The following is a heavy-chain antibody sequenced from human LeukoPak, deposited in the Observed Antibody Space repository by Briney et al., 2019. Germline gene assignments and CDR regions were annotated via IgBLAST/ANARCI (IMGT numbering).Heavy chain of an antibody. CDR1: GGSISSYY. Sequence: SETLSLTCTVSGGSISSYYWSWIRQPAGKGLEWIGRIYTSGSTNYNPSLKSRVTMSVDTSKNQFSLKLSSVTAADTAVYYCARDHRVGGNWYFDLWGRGTLVTVSS. CDR3: ARDHRVGGNWYFDL. D-gene: IGHD1-26*01. J-gene: IGHJ2*01. V-gene: IGHV4-4*07. CDR2: IYTSGST.